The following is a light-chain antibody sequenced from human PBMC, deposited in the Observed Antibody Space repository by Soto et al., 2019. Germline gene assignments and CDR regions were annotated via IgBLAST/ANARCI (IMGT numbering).Light chain of an antibody. CDR2: WAS. V-gene: IGKV4-1*01. J-gene: IGKJ1*01. CDR1: QSVLYSSNNKNY. CDR3: QQYYSTPTWT. Sequence: DIVMTQSPDSLAVSLGERATINCKSSQSVLYSSNNKNYLAWYQQKPGQPPKLLIYWASTRESGVPDRFSGSGSGTHVTLPISSLQAEDVAVYYCQQYYSTPTWTFGQGTKVEIK.